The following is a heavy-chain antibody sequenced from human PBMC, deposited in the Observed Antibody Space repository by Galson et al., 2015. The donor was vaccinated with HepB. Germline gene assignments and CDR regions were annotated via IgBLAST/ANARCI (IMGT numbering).Heavy chain of an antibody. CDR2: ISGSGGST. CDR1: GFTFSSYA. V-gene: IGHV3-23*01. Sequence: SLRLSCAASGFTFSSYAMSWVRQAPGKGLEWVSAISGSGGSTYYADSVKGRFTISRDNSKNTLYLQMNSLRAEDTAVYYCASPRDSSGYYRGRIHFDYWGQGTLVTVSS. D-gene: IGHD3-22*01. CDR3: ASPRDSSGYYRGRIHFDY. J-gene: IGHJ4*02.